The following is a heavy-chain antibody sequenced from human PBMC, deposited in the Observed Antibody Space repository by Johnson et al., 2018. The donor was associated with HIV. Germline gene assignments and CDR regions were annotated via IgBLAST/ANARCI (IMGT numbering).Heavy chain of an antibody. V-gene: IGHV3-23*04. D-gene: IGHD2-15*01. J-gene: IGHJ3*02. CDR1: GFTFSSYV. Sequence: VQLVESGGGLVQPGGSLRLSCAASGFTFSSYVMSWVRQAPGKGLEWVSSISASGGSTYYADSVKGRFTISRDNSKNTLYLQMNSLRAEDTAVYYCAREAYCSGGSCYDAFDIWGQGTMVTVSS. CDR2: ISASGGST. CDR3: AREAYCSGGSCYDAFDI.